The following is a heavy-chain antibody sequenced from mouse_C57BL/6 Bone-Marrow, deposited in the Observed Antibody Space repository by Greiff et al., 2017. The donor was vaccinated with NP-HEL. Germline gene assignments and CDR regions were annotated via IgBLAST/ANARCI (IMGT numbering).Heavy chain of an antibody. J-gene: IGHJ1*03. D-gene: IGHD2-10*01. CDR1: GYTFTSYG. V-gene: IGHV1-81*01. Sequence: VMLVESGAELARPGASVKLSCKASGYTFTSYGISWVKQRTGQGLEWIGEIYPRSGNTYYNEKFKGKATLTADKSSSTAYMELRSLTSEDSAVYFCARRPTMVTTPYVKMWYFDVWGTGTTVTVSS. CDR2: IYPRSGNT. CDR3: ARRPTMVTTPYVKMWYFDV.